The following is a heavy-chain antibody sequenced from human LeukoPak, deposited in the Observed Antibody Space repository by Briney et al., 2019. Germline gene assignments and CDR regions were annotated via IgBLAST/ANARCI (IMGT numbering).Heavy chain of an antibody. D-gene: IGHD2-2*01. CDR3: ARAWRGGYQLPIDY. V-gene: IGHV1-18*01. Sequence: ASVKVSCKASGYTFTSYGISWVRQAPGQVLEWMGWISAYNGNTNYAQKLQGRVTMTTDTSTSTAYMELRSLRSDDTAVYYCARAWRGGYQLPIDYWGQGTLVTVSS. CDR1: GYTFTSYG. CDR2: ISAYNGNT. J-gene: IGHJ4*02.